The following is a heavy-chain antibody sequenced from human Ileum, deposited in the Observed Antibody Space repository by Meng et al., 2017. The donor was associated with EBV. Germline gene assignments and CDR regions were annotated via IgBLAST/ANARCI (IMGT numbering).Heavy chain of an antibody. CDR3: ASSDYYRSDY. D-gene: IGHD3-22*01. Sequence: VQLQGSGPGLVKASETLSLTCAVSGGSISRSDWWSWVRQPPGKGLEWIGETSHSGSTNYSPSLKSRVTISLDKSKNQLSLKLNSVTAADTAVYYCASSDYYRSDYWGQGTLVTVSS. J-gene: IGHJ4*02. CDR2: TSHSGST. V-gene: IGHV4-4*02. CDR1: GGSISRSDW.